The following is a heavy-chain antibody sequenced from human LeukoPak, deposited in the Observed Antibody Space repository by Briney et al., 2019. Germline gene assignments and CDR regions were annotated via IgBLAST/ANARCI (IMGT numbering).Heavy chain of an antibody. Sequence: SETLSLTCTVSGGSISSSSYYWGWIRQPPGKGLEWIGSIYYSGSTYYNPSLKSRVTISVDTSKNQFSLKLSSVTAADTAVYYCDIAVAGRVDYWGQGTLVTVSS. J-gene: IGHJ4*02. CDR1: GGSISSSSYY. CDR2: IYYSGST. D-gene: IGHD6-19*01. CDR3: DIAVAGRVDY. V-gene: IGHV4-39*07.